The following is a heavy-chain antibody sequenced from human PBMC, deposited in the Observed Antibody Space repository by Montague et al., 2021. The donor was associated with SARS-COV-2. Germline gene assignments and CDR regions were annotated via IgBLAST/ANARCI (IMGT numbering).Heavy chain of an antibody. CDR2: IYYSGST. CDR3: ARFPTSYYYDSKAAPATPDAFDI. D-gene: IGHD3-22*01. Sequence: ETLSLTCTVSGGSISSSSSYWGWIRQPPGKGLEWIGSIYYSGSTYYNPSLKSRVTISVDTSKNQFSLKLSSVTAADTAVYYCARFPTSYYYDSKAAPATPDAFDIWGQGTMVTVSS. J-gene: IGHJ3*02. V-gene: IGHV4-39*01. CDR1: GGSISSSSSY.